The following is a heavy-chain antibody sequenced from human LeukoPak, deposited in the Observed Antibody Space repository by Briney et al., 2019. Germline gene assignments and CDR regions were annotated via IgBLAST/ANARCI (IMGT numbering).Heavy chain of an antibody. Sequence: ASVKVSCKASGGTVSSYAISWVRQAPGQGLEWMGRIIPIFGTANYAQKFQGRVTITTDESTSTAYMELSSLRSEDTAVYYCARPRQDDFWSGTLASWGQGTLVTVSS. CDR3: ARPRQDDFWSGTLAS. V-gene: IGHV1-69*05. D-gene: IGHD3-3*01. CDR1: GGTVSSYA. J-gene: IGHJ5*01. CDR2: IIPIFGTA.